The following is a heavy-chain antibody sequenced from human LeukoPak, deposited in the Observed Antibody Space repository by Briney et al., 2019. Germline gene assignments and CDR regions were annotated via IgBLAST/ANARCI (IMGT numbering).Heavy chain of an antibody. D-gene: IGHD3-3*01. Sequence: ASVKVSCKASGYTFTSYDINWVRQATGQELEWMGWMNPNSGNTGYAQKFQGRVTITRNTSISTAYMELSSLRSEDTAVYYCARGLALPGFLEWSRLYNWFDPWGQGTLVTVSS. CDR3: ARGLALPGFLEWSRLYNWFDP. CDR2: MNPNSGNT. J-gene: IGHJ5*02. V-gene: IGHV1-8*03. CDR1: GYTFTSYD.